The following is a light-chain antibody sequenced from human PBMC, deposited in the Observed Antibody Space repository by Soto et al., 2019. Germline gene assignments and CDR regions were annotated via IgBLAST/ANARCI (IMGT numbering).Light chain of an antibody. CDR3: QQSYSGLVA. Sequence: DFQVTQSPSSLSASVGARVTITCRASQSISKSVNWYQQKPGKAPELLIYAASTLQSGVPSRFSGSGSGTDCTLTISSLQPEDSASYYCQQSYSGLVAFGQGTKVDIK. CDR1: QSISKS. V-gene: IGKV1-39*01. J-gene: IGKJ1*01. CDR2: AAS.